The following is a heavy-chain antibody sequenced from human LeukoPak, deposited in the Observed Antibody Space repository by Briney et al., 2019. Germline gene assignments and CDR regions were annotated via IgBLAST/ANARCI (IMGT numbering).Heavy chain of an antibody. J-gene: IGHJ4*02. CDR2: INPNSGGT. CDR1: GYTFTGYY. Sequence: ASVKVSCKASGYTFTGYYMHWVRQAPGQGLEWMGWINPNSGGTNYAQKFQGRVTMTRDTSISTAYMELSRLRSDDTAVYYCARVSGARATVATPWSYFDYWGQGTLVTVSP. V-gene: IGHV1-2*02. D-gene: IGHD4-17*01. CDR3: ARVSGARATVATPWSYFDY.